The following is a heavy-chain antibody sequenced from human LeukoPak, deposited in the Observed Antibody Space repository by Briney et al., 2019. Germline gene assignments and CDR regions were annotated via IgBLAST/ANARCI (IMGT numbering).Heavy chain of an antibody. J-gene: IGHJ4*02. D-gene: IGHD1-1*01. V-gene: IGHV1-8*03. Sequence: GSVRVCCKASGYTFTNYVVNWVGQAAGQGLEWMGWMNPNSANTGYAQKFQGRVTITRNTSISTAYMELSSLGCEDTAVYYCARRSGGSGTTLGYWGQGTLVTVSS. CDR2: MNPNSANT. CDR1: GYTFTNYV. CDR3: ARRSGGSGTTLGY.